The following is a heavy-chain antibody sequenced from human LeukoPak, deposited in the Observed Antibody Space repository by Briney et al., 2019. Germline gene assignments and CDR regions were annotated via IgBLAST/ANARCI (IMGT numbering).Heavy chain of an antibody. Sequence: PGGSLRLSCAVSGFTFSNYAMSWVRQAPGKGLEWVSTVTNNGGSTYYADSVKGRFTISRDNSKNTLYLQMNSLRAEDTAVYYCAGDAAKYSSGWYYDYWGQGTLVTVSS. V-gene: IGHV3-23*01. D-gene: IGHD6-19*01. CDR3: AGDAAKYSSGWYYDY. CDR2: VTNNGGST. CDR1: GFTFSNYA. J-gene: IGHJ4*02.